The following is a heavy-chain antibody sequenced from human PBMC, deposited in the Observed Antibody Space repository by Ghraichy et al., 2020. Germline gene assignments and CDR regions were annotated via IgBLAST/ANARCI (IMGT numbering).Heavy chain of an antibody. CDR2: IYYSGST. CDR3: ARHPTIITMIVVVIEPADY. CDR1: GGSISSSSYY. Sequence: SETLSLTCTVSGGSISSSSYYWGWIRQPPGKGLEWIGSIYYSGSTYYNPSLKSRVTISVDTSKNQFSLKLSSGTAADTAVYYCARHPTIITMIVVVIEPADYWGQGTLVTVSS. J-gene: IGHJ4*02. V-gene: IGHV4-39*01. D-gene: IGHD3-22*01.